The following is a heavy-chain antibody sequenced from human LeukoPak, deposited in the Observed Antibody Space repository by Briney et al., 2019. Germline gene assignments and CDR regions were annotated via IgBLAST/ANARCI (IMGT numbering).Heavy chain of an antibody. Sequence: GGSLRLSCAASGLTFSDYYMSWIRQAPGKGLEWVSYISSSGSTIYYADSVKGRFTISRDNAKNSLYLQMNSLRAEDTAVYYCARSIITMVRGDHFDYWGQGTLVTVSS. CDR3: ARSIITMVRGDHFDY. CDR1: GLTFSDYY. J-gene: IGHJ4*02. D-gene: IGHD3-10*01. V-gene: IGHV3-11*04. CDR2: ISSSGSTI.